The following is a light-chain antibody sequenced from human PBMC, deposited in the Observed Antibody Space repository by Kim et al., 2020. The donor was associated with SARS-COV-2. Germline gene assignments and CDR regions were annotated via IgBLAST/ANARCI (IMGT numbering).Light chain of an antibody. CDR1: TGAVTTGHS. J-gene: IGLJ2*01. CDR3: LLSHRGDVG. Sequence: QAVVTQEPSLTVSPGGTLTLTCGSTTGAVTTGHSPFWFQQRPGQAPRTLIHDTSNKFSWTSDRFSGSLRGGKAALTISGAQPEDEVDYYRLLSHRGDVGFGGGTQLTVL. CDR2: DTS. V-gene: IGLV7-46*01.